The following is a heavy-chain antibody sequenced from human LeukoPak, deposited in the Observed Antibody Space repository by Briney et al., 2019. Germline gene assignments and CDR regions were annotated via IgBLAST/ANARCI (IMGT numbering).Heavy chain of an antibody. CDR3: ARHYNWNDGNYYYGMDV. CDR2: IYYRGRT. CDR1: GGSISSSSYY. Sequence: SETLSLTCTVSGGSISSSSYYWSWIRQPPGKGLEWIGYIYYRGRTNYNPSLNSRVTISLDTSKNQFSLKLSSVTAADTAVYFCARHYNWNDGNYYYGMDVWGQGTTVTVSS. V-gene: IGHV4-61*05. D-gene: IGHD1-1*01. J-gene: IGHJ6*02.